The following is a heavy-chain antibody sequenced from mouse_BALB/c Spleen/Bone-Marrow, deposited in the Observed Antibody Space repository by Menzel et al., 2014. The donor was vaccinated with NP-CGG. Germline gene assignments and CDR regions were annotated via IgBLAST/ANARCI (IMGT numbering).Heavy chain of an antibody. CDR1: GYSFTGYY. D-gene: IGHD2-1*01. V-gene: IGHV1-31*01. CDR3: AEGGYGNVFDY. Sequence: EVKLQESGPELVKPGASVKISCKASGYSFTGYYMHWVKQSHVKSLEWIGRINPYNGATSYNQNFKDKASLTADKSSSTAYMELHSLTSEDSAVYYCAEGGYGNVFDYWGQGTTLTVSS. J-gene: IGHJ2*01. CDR2: INPYNGAT.